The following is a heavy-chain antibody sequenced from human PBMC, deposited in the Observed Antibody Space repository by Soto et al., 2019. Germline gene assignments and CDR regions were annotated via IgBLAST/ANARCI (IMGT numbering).Heavy chain of an antibody. CDR3: AVGFKVDYYSLDV. CDR1: GGIFTATA. D-gene: IGHD5-18*01. Sequence: QVQLVQSGAEVRKPGSSVKVSCRSSGGIFTATAISWVRQAPGQGPEWMGGVIPMFGTANYPQRFQGRVTITADESTNTAYMQLSSLRSEDTAVHFCAVGFKVDYYSLDVWGQGTTVTVSS. CDR2: VIPMFGTA. V-gene: IGHV1-69*01. J-gene: IGHJ6*02.